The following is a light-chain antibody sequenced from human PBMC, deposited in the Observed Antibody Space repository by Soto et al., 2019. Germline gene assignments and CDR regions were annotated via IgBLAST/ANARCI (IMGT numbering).Light chain of an antibody. J-gene: IGKJ1*01. CDR1: QSIATS. Sequence: DIQMTQSPSSLSASVGDRVTITCRASQSIATSLNWYQQKPGKAPKFLIHSASTLQNGVPSRFSGSGSGTDFTLTISSLEPEDFATYYCQQSYDIGTFDQGTQVDIK. V-gene: IGKV1-39*01. CDR2: SAS. CDR3: QQSYDIGT.